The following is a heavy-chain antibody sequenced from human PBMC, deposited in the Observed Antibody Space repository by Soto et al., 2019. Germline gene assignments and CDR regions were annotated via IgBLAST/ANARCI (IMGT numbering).Heavy chain of an antibody. Sequence: PGESLKISCKGSGYSFTSYWIGWVRQMPGKGLEWMGIIYPGDSDTRYSPSFQGQVTISADKSISTAYLQWSSLKASDTAMYYCERDRPETPRLTTRLGWGTYYYYYGMDVWGQGTTVTVSS. CDR2: IYPGDSDT. V-gene: IGHV5-51*01. J-gene: IGHJ6*02. D-gene: IGHD4-4*01. CDR1: GYSFTSYW. CDR3: ERDRPETPRLTTRLGWGTYYYYYGMDV.